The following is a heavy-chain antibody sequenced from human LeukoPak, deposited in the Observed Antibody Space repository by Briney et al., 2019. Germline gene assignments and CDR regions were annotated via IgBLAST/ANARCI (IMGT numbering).Heavy chain of an antibody. CDR2: ISSSGSTI. Sequence: PGGSLSLSGAASGFTFSDSYMSWIRQPPGKGLGWVYYISSSGSTIYYADSVKGRFTISRDNAKNSLYLQMNSLRAEDTAVYYCARDNLGSHYGMDVWGQGTTVTVSS. CDR3: ARDNLGSHYGMDV. V-gene: IGHV3-11*01. D-gene: IGHD3-16*01. J-gene: IGHJ6*02. CDR1: GFTFSDSY.